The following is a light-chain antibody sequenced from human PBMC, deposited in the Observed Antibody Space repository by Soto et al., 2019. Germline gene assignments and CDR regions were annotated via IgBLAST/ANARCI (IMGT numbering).Light chain of an antibody. CDR3: QQYDDLPIT. V-gene: IGKV1-33*01. Sequence: IQMTQSPSSLSTSVVYRVTITFQASQDISDNLNWYQQKQGKAPKVLISDVSNLETGVSSRFSGSGSGTDFTFTISSLQAEDVATYYCQQYDDLPITFGQGTRLEI. CDR2: DVS. J-gene: IGKJ5*01. CDR1: QDISDN.